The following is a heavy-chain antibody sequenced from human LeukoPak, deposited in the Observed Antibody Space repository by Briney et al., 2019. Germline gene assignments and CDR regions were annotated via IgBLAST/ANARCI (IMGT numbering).Heavy chain of an antibody. J-gene: IGHJ6*03. CDR3: ARAGHEGYYYYYMDV. Sequence: GASVKVSCKASGATFSIYAISWVRQAPGQGLEWMGGIIPIFGTANYAQKFQGRVTITTDESTSTAYMELSSLRSEDTAVYYCARAGHEGYYYYYMDVWGKGTTVTVSS. CDR1: GATFSIYA. V-gene: IGHV1-69*05. CDR2: IIPIFGTA.